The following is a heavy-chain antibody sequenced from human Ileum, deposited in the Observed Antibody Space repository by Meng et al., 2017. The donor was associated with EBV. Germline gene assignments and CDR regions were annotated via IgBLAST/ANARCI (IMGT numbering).Heavy chain of an antibody. CDR3: ARDRGAYSSTWHFDY. Sequence: QVQLVESGXGVVQPGRSXRLSCAVSGFTFSSYGMHWVRQAPGKGLEWVAVISYDGSNTYYGDSVKGRFTISRDDSKNTLYLQMDTLRVEDTAVYYCARDRGAYSSTWHFDYWGQGTLVYVSS. CDR1: GFTFSSYG. D-gene: IGHD6-13*01. J-gene: IGHJ4*02. CDR2: ISYDGSNT. V-gene: IGHV3-30*03.